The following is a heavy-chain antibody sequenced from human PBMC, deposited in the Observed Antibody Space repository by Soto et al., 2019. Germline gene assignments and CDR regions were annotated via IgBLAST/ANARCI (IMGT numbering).Heavy chain of an antibody. V-gene: IGHV1-58*01. CDR3: AADPFYHRSRDGYNRGRAIFDY. CDR1: GFTFTSSA. Sequence: QMQLLQSGPEVKKPGTSVKVSCKASGFTFTSSAVQWVRQARGQRLEWIGWIVVGSGNTNYALKFQERVPITRDMSTSTAYMELRSLRSEDTAVYYCAADPFYHRSRDGYNRGRAIFDYWGQGTLVTVSS. D-gene: IGHD2-2*01. CDR2: IVVGSGNT. J-gene: IGHJ4*02.